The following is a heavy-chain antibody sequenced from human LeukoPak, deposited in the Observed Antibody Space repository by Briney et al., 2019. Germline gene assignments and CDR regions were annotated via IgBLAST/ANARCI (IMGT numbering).Heavy chain of an antibody. CDR1: GFTFSSYS. V-gene: IGHV3-21*01. J-gene: IGHJ4*02. Sequence: GGSLRLSCAASGFTFSSYSMNWVRQAPGKGLEWVSSISSSSSYIYYADSVKGRFTISRDNAKNSLYLQMNSLRAEDTAVYYCARGSYSSGWSFDYWGQGTLVIVSS. D-gene: IGHD6-19*01. CDR3: ARGSYSSGWSFDY. CDR2: ISSSSSYI.